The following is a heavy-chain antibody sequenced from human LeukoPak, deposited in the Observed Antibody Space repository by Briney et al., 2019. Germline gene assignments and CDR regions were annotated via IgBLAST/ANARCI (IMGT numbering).Heavy chain of an antibody. CDR3: ASTGAHSSSWYYFDY. Sequence: PGGSLRLSCAASGFTFSSYAMHWVRQAPGKGLEWVAVISYDGSNKYYADSVKGRFTISRDNSKNTLYLQMNSLRAEDTAVYYCASTGAHSSSWYYFDYWGQGTLVTVSS. CDR1: GFTFSSYA. D-gene: IGHD6-13*01. J-gene: IGHJ4*02. V-gene: IGHV3-30-3*01. CDR2: ISYDGSNK.